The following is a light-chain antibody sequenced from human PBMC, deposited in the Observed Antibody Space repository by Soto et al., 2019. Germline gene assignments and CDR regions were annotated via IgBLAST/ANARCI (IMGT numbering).Light chain of an antibody. CDR3: QQYNSYSQT. CDR1: QSTSSW. V-gene: IGKV1-5*01. Sequence: DIQMTQSPSTLSASVGDRVTITCRASQSTSSWLAWYQQEPGKAPKLLIHDASRLESGVPSRFSGSGSGTEFTLTISSLQPDDFATYYCQQYNSYSQTFGQGTKVEIK. J-gene: IGKJ1*01. CDR2: DAS.